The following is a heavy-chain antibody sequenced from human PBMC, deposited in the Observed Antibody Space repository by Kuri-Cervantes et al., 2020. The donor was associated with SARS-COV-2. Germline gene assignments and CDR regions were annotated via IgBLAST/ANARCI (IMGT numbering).Heavy chain of an antibody. CDR3: TTLIDY. CDR2: VRGKANNYAA. J-gene: IGHJ4*02. Sequence: GGSLRLSCEVSGFLFSASAIHWVRQGSGKGLEWVGRVRGKANNYAAAYAASVKGRFTISRVDSKNMAYLQMNSLKTEDTAVYYCTTLIDYWGQGTLVTVSS. CDR1: GFLFSASA. V-gene: IGHV3-73*01.